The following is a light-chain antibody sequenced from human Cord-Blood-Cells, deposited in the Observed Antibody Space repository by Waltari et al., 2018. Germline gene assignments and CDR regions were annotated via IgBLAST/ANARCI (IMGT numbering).Light chain of an antibody. V-gene: IGKV3-15*01. CDR1: QSVSSN. Sequence: IVMPQSPATLSVSPGERATLSCRASQSVSSNLAWYQQKPGQAPRRLIYGASTRATGIPARFSGSGSGTEFTLTISSLQSEDFAVYYCQQYNNWPFTFGPGTK. CDR2: GAS. J-gene: IGKJ3*01. CDR3: QQYNNWPFT.